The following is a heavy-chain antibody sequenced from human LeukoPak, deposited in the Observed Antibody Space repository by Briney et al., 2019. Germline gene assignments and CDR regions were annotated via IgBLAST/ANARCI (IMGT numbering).Heavy chain of an antibody. Sequence: SETLSLTCTVSGGSISSGDYYWNWIRQPPGKGLEWIGFIYYSGSTNYNPSLQSRLTILVDTSKNQFSLRLSSVTAADTAVYYCARAPIGSYYDILTGYYRAGAFDYWGQGTLATVSS. D-gene: IGHD3-9*01. V-gene: IGHV4-30-4*01. J-gene: IGHJ4*02. CDR1: GGSISSGDYY. CDR2: IYYSGST. CDR3: ARAPIGSYYDILTGYYRAGAFDY.